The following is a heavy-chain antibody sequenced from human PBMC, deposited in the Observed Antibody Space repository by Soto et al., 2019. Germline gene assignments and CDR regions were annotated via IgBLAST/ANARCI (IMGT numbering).Heavy chain of an antibody. CDR1: GGSISSYY. CDR3: ARRWGTSCDF. Sequence: QVQLQESGPGLVKPSETLSLTCTVSGGSISSYYWSWIRQPPGKGLEWIGYIYYSGSTDYDPSLTSRVTRSVDTSTNQFSLKLSSVTAADTAVYYCARRWGTSCDFWGQGTLVTVSS. V-gene: IGHV4-59*01. CDR2: IYYSGST. J-gene: IGHJ4*02. D-gene: IGHD7-27*01.